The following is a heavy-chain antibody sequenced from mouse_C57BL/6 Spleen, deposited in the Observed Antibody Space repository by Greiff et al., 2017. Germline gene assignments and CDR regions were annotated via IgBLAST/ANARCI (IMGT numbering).Heavy chain of an antibody. CDR2: IYPSDSET. J-gene: IGHJ3*01. CDR1: GYTFTSYW. CDR3: ARGGKAWFAY. V-gene: IGHV1-61*01. D-gene: IGHD1-1*02. Sequence: QVQLKQPGAELVRPGSSVKLSCKASGYTFTSYWMDWVKQRPGQGLEWIGNIYPSDSETHYNQKFKDKATLTVDKSSSTAYMQLSSLTSEDSAVYYCARGGKAWFAYWGQGTLVTVSA.